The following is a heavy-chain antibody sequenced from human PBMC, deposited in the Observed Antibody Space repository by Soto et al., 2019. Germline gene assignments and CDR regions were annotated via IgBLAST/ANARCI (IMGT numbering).Heavy chain of an antibody. V-gene: IGHV3-23*01. J-gene: IGHJ4*02. CDR2: ISGSGGST. CDR1: GFTFSSYA. D-gene: IGHD3-10*01. Sequence: GGSLRLSCAASGFTFSSYAMSWVRQAPGKGLERVSAISGSGGSTYYADSVKGRFTISRDNSKNTLYLQMNSLRAEDTAVYYCAKLQVRFGELLIGYFDYWGQGTLVTVSS. CDR3: AKLQVRFGELLIGYFDY.